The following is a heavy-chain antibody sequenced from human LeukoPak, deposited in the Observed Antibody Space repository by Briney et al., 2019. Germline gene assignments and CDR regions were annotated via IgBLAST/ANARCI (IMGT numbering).Heavy chain of an antibody. Sequence: GGSLRLSCAASGFTFSSYSMNWVRQAPGKGLEWVLSISSSSSYVYYADSVKGRFTISRDNAKNSLYLQMNSLRAEDTAVYYCARDGVVVVVAATPGHYYYYGMDVWGQGTTVTVSS. CDR3: ARDGVVVVVAATPGHYYYYGMDV. CDR2: ISSSSSYV. CDR1: GFTFSSYS. J-gene: IGHJ6*02. D-gene: IGHD2-15*01. V-gene: IGHV3-21*01.